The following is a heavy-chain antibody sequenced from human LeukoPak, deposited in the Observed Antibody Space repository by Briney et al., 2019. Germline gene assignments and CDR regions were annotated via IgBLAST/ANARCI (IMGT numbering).Heavy chain of an antibody. J-gene: IGHJ4*02. D-gene: IGHD3-9*01. Sequence: SGPTLVNPTQTLTLTCTFSDFSLSTPGMGVGWIRQPPGKAPEWLAFIYYNDDKRYSPSLRSRLTITRDTSKNQVVLAMTNMDPVDTATYYCAHLVVTIDWRSYFDYWGQGALVTVSS. CDR2: IYYNDDK. V-gene: IGHV2-5*01. CDR1: DFSLSTPGMG. CDR3: AHLVVTIDWRSYFDY.